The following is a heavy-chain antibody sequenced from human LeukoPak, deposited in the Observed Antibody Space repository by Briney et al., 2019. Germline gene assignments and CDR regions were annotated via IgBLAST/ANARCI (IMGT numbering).Heavy chain of an antibody. CDR3: ARVPYDFWSGYYTRYYGMDV. Sequence: SETLSLTCAVYGGSFSGYYWSWIRQPPGKGLEWIGEINHSGSTNYNPSLKSRVTISVDTSKNQFSLKLSSVTAADTAVYYCARVPYDFWSGYYTRYYGMDVWGQGTTVTVSS. CDR1: GGSFSGYY. CDR2: INHSGST. D-gene: IGHD3-3*01. V-gene: IGHV4-34*01. J-gene: IGHJ6*02.